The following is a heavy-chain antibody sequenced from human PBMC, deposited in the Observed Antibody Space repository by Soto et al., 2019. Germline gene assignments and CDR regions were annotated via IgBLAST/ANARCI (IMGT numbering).Heavy chain of an antibody. Sequence: GASVKVSCKASGYTFTGYYMHWVRQAPGQGLEWMGWINPNSGGTNYAQKFQGWVTMTRDTSISTAYMELSRLRSDDTAVYYCARDGIRFYSGSHDAFDCWGQGTMVTVSS. J-gene: IGHJ3*01. CDR3: ARDGIRFYSGSHDAFDC. CDR1: GYTFTGYY. CDR2: INPNSGGT. V-gene: IGHV1-2*04. D-gene: IGHD1-26*01.